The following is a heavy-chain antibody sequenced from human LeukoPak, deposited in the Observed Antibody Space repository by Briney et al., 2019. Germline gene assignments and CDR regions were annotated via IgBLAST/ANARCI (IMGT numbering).Heavy chain of an antibody. CDR2: IIPIIGTA. CDR3: AREGIAVGGLGY. J-gene: IGHJ4*02. CDR1: GGTFSSYA. D-gene: IGHD6-19*01. Sequence: SVKVSCKASGGTFSSYAISWVRQAPGQGLEWMGRIIPIIGTANYAQKFQGRVTITTDESTSTAYMELSSLRSEDTAVYYCAREGIAVGGLGYWGQGTLVTVSS. V-gene: IGHV1-69*05.